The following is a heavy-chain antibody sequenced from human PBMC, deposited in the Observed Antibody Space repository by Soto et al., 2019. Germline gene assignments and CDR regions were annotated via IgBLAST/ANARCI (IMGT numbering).Heavy chain of an antibody. J-gene: IGHJ4*02. V-gene: IGHV4-34*01. Sequence: SETLSLTCAVYGGSFSGYYWSWIRQPPGKGLEWIGEINHSGSTNYNPSLKSRVTISVDTSKNQFSLKLSSVTAADTAVYYCAVGNYDILTGYYKQFDYWRQGTLVTVSS. D-gene: IGHD3-9*01. CDR3: AVGNYDILTGYYKQFDY. CDR2: INHSGST. CDR1: GGSFSGYY.